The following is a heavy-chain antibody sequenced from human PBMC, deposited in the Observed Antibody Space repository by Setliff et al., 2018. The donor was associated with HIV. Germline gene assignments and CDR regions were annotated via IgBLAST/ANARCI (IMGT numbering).Heavy chain of an antibody. J-gene: IGHJ3*01. CDR2: IYHSGSS. CDR3: ARVVETTYISGFGAFDV. D-gene: IGHD4-4*01. V-gene: IGHV4-30-2*01. CDR1: GDSIRNGGYS. Sequence: SETLSLTCVVSGDSIRNGGYSWTWIRQPPGKGLEWIGFIYHSGSSFYNPSLKSRVTIPRDRSANQFSLILTSVTAAGTGVYYCARVVETTYISGFGAFDVWGQGKVVTVSS.